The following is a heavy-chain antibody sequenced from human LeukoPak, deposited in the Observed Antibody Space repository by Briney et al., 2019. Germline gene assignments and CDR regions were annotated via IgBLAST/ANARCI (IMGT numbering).Heavy chain of an antibody. CDR3: AKDFSH. CDR1: GFTFSNYA. V-gene: IGHV3-23*01. D-gene: IGHD2/OR15-2a*01. Sequence: GGSLRLSCAASGFTFSNYAMNWVRQAPGKGLEWVSVISGSHGSTYYAVSVKGRFIISRDNSKNTLFLQMNSLRADDTAVYYCAKDFSHWGQGTLVTVSS. J-gene: IGHJ4*02. CDR2: ISGSHGST.